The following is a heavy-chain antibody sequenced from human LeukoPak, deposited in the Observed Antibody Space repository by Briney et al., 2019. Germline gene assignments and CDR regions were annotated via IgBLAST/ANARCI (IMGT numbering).Heavy chain of an antibody. Sequence: GGSLRLSCAVSGFTFDDYAVHWVRQVPGKGLEWVSGINWNSDSIGYADSVKGRFTTSRDNAKNSLYLQMNSLRAEDTAFYYCAINGGGDSGYGNFDYWGQGTLVTVSS. CDR2: INWNSDSI. J-gene: IGHJ4*02. CDR1: GFTFDDYA. V-gene: IGHV3-9*01. D-gene: IGHD5-12*01. CDR3: AINGGGDSGYGNFDY.